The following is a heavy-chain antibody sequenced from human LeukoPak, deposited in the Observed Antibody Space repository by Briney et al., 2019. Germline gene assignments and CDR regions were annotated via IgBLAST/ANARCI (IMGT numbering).Heavy chain of an antibody. J-gene: IGHJ4*02. D-gene: IGHD2-2*01. V-gene: IGHV3-21*01. CDR2: ISSSSSYI. Sequence: PGGSLGLSCAASGFTFSSYSMNWVRQAPGQGLEWVSSISSSSSYIYYADSVKGRFTISRDNAKNSLYLQMNSLRAEDTAVYYCARDLGSVVPLYYFDYWGQGTLVTVSS. CDR3: ARDLGSVVPLYYFDY. CDR1: GFTFSSYS.